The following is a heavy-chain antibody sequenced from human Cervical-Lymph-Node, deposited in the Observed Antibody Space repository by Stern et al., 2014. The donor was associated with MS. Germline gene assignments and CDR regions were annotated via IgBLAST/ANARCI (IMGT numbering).Heavy chain of an antibody. J-gene: IGHJ5*02. V-gene: IGHV4-61*02. CDR3: APTRWDLFTWNWFDP. CDR2: IHDSGST. D-gene: IGHD1-26*01. CDR1: GGSISSSGYY. Sequence: QVQLVESGPGLVKPSQTLSLTCTVSGGSISSSGYYWSWIRQPADKGLEWIGRIHDSGSTYYNPSLKSRVTISIDTANNQFSLKLPLVTAADTAVYYCAPTRWDLFTWNWFDPWGQGTLVTVSS.